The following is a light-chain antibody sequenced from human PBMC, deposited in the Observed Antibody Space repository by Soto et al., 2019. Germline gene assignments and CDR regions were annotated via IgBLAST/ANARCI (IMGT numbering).Light chain of an antibody. CDR2: DAS. V-gene: IGKV1-33*01. J-gene: IGKJ3*01. Sequence: DIQMTQSPSSLSASAGDRVTISCQASQDITNYLNWYQQKPGKAPKLLISDASKLEPGVPSRFSGSGSGTDFTFTISSLQPEDIATYYCQQFHNLPYTVGLGTKVDIK. CDR3: QQFHNLPYT. CDR1: QDITNY.